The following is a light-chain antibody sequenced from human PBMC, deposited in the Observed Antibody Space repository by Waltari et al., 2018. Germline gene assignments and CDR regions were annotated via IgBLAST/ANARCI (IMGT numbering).Light chain of an antibody. CDR1: QSVSSY. Sequence: IVLTQSPAPLSLSPGERATLSCRASQSVSSYLAWYQQKPGRAPRLLIYDASSRATGIPARFSGSGSGTDFTLTISSLEPEDFAVYYCQQRSNWPITFGQGTRLEIK. J-gene: IGKJ5*01. V-gene: IGKV3-11*01. CDR3: QQRSNWPIT. CDR2: DAS.